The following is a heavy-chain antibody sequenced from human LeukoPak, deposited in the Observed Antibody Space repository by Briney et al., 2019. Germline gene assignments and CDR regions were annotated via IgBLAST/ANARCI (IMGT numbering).Heavy chain of an antibody. Sequence: PSETLSLTCTVSGDSIRSGGYYWSWIRQHPGKGLEWIGYIYYSGSTYYNPSLKSRVTISVDTSKKQFSLKPGSVTAADSAVYYCARGWSSGYSDYWGQGTLVTVSS. D-gene: IGHD3-22*01. CDR3: ARGWSSGYSDY. J-gene: IGHJ4*02. V-gene: IGHV4-31*03. CDR2: IYYSGST. CDR1: GDSIRSGGYY.